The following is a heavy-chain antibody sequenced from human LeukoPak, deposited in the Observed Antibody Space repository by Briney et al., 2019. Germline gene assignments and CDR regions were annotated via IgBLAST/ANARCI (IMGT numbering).Heavy chain of an antibody. J-gene: IGHJ4*02. CDR3: ARGRWQAAADFDY. CDR2: IYHSGST. Sequence: SETLSLTCTVSGYSISSGYYWGWIRQPPGRGLEWIGSIYHSGSTYYNPSLKSRVTISVDTSKNQFSLKLSSVTAADTAVYYCARGRWQAAADFDYWGQGTLVTVSS. D-gene: IGHD5-24*01. V-gene: IGHV4-38-2*02. CDR1: GYSISSGYY.